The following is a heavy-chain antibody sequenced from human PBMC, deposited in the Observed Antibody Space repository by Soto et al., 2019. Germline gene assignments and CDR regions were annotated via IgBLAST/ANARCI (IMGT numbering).Heavy chain of an antibody. V-gene: IGHV1-69*02. J-gene: IGHJ5*02. CDR1: GGTFSSYT. D-gene: IGHD2-15*01. CDR3: ARAVIGPRPGAYCSGGSCCSGWFDP. Sequence: SVKVSCKASGGTFSSYTISWVRQAPGQGLEWMGRIIPILGIANYAQKFQGRVTITADKSTSTAYMELSSLRSEDTAVYYCARAVIGPRPGAYCSGGSCCSGWFDPWGQGTLVTVSS. CDR2: IIPILGIA.